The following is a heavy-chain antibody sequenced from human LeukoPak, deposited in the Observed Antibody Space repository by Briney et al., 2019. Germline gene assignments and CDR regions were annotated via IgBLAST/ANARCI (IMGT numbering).Heavy chain of an antibody. Sequence: GGSLRLSCAASGFTFSSYAMHWVRQALGKGLEWVAVISYDGSNKYYADSVKGRFTISRDNSKNTLYLQMNSLRAEDTAVYYCARDYSSSSRYFDYWGQGTLVTVSS. D-gene: IGHD6-6*01. CDR2: ISYDGSNK. CDR1: GFTFSSYA. J-gene: IGHJ4*02. CDR3: ARDYSSSSRYFDY. V-gene: IGHV3-30*04.